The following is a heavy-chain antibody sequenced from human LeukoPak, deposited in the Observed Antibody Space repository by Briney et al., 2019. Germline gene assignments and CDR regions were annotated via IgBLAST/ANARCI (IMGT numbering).Heavy chain of an antibody. CDR3: AKATVTTWGPPADD. Sequence: PGRSLRLSCAASGFTFRDHALHWVRQGPGKGLEWVSSISWNSGRIAYADSVKGRFTISRDNAKNSLYLQMNSLRVDDSALYYCAKATVTTWGPPADDWGQGTQVTVSS. V-gene: IGHV3-9*01. CDR2: ISWNSGRI. D-gene: IGHD4-17*01. CDR1: GFTFRDHA. J-gene: IGHJ4*02.